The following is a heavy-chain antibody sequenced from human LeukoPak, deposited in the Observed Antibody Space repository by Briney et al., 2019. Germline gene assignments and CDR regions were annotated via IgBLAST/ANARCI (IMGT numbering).Heavy chain of an antibody. CDR3: ASRWGQNWFDP. CDR2: IYPRDSDT. V-gene: IGHV5-51*01. CDR1: GYSFTSYW. J-gene: IGHJ5*02. Sequence: GESLKISCRGSGYSFTSYWIAWVRQMPGKGLEWMGIIYPRDSDTRYSPSFQGQVTISADKSISTAYLQWSSLKASDTAMYYCASRWGQNWFDPWGQGTLVTVSS. D-gene: IGHD7-27*01.